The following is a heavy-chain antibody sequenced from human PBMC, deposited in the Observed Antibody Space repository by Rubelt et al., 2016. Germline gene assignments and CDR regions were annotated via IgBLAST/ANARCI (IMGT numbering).Heavy chain of an antibody. CDR2: VHYSGST. D-gene: IGHD6-13*01. Sequence: GLVKPSETLSLTCTVSGGSISSYYWSWIRQPPGKGLEWIGYVHYSGSTDYNPSLKSRVTISVDTSKNQFSLKLSSVTAADTAVYYCARHGRAAARYYVWGQGTLVTVSS. J-gene: IGHJ4*02. V-gene: IGHV4-59*08. CDR3: ARHGRAAARYYV. CDR1: GGSISSYY.